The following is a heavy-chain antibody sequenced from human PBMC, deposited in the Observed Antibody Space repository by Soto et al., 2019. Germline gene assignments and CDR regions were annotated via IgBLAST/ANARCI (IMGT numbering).Heavy chain of an antibody. CDR1: VYDCRTYS. J-gene: IGHJ6*02. V-gene: IGHV3-48*02. Sequence: PWWSLRLSCRASVYDCRTYSMNWVRQAPGQGLEWIAYVSLDSDTIQYADSVKGRFTISRDDAENSLYLQMDSLRDEDTATYYCARLYYDYVWGQGTTVTVSS. D-gene: IGHD3-3*01. CDR2: VSLDSDTI. CDR3: ARLYYDYV.